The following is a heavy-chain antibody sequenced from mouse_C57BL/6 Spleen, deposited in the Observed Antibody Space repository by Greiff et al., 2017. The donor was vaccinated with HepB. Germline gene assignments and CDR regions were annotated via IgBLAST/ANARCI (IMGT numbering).Heavy chain of an antibody. CDR1: GYTFTSYW. CDR2: IDPHSGGT. CDR3: ARSYYYGSSPWYFDV. Sequence: QVQLQQPGAELVKPGASVKLSCKASGYTFTSYWMHWVKQRPGRGLEWIGRIDPHSGGTKYNEKFKSKATLTVDKPSSTAYMQLSSLTSEDSAVYYCARSYYYGSSPWYFDVWGTGTTVTVSS. J-gene: IGHJ1*03. D-gene: IGHD1-1*01. V-gene: IGHV1-72*01.